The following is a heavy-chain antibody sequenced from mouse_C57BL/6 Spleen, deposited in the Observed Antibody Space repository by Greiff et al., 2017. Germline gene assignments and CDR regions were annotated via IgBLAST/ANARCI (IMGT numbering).Heavy chain of an antibody. J-gene: IGHJ2*01. Sequence: QVQLQQPGAELVRPGTSVKLSCKASGYTFTSYWMHWVKQRPGQGLEWIGVIDPSDSYTNYNQKFKGKATLTVDTSSSTAYMQLGSLTSEDSAVYYCAGYGWGQGATLSVSS. CDR3: AGYG. CDR2: IDPSDSYT. V-gene: IGHV1-59*01. CDR1: GYTFTSYW. D-gene: IGHD1-1*01.